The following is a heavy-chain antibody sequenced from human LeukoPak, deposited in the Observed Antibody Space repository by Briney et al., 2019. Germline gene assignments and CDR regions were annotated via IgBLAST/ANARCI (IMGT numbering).Heavy chain of an antibody. V-gene: IGHV4-38-2*02. J-gene: IGHJ4*02. CDR3: ARVRVDSSGWYSIPGIVITYFDY. Sequence: PSETLSLTCTVSGYSISSGYYWGWIRQPPGKGLEWIGSIYHSGSTYYNPSLKSRVTISVDTSKNQFSLKLSSVTAADTAVYYCARVRVDSSGWYSIPGIVITYFDYWGQGTLVTVSS. CDR2: IYHSGST. D-gene: IGHD6-19*01. CDR1: GYSISSGYY.